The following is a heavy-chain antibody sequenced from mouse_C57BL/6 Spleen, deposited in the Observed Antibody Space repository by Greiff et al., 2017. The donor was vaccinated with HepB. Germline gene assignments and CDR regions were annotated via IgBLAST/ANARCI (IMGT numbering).Heavy chain of an antibody. CDR1: GFNIKDDY. CDR2: IDPENGDT. Sequence: EVQLQQSGAELVRPGASVKLSCTASGFNIKDDYMHWVKQRPEQGLEWIGWIDPENGDTEYASKFQGKATITADTSSNTAYLQLSSLTSEDTAVYYCTRVLGFAYWGQGTLVTVSA. V-gene: IGHV14-4*01. CDR3: TRVLGFAY. J-gene: IGHJ3*01.